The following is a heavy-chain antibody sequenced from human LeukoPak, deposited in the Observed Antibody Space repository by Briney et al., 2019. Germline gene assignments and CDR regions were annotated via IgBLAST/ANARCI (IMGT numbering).Heavy chain of an antibody. J-gene: IGHJ1*01. CDR1: GGSINSYY. CDR2: ISSSGSTI. Sequence: PSETLSLTCTVSGGSINSYYWTWIRQPAGKGLEWVSYISSSGSTIYYADSVKGRFTTSRDNAKNSLYLQMNSLRAEDTAVYYCASPGLIVGAIQHWGQGTLVTVSS. CDR3: ASPGLIVGAIQH. D-gene: IGHD1-26*01. V-gene: IGHV3-11*04.